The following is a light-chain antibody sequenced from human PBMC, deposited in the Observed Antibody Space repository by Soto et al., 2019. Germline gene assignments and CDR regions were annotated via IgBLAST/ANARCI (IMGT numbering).Light chain of an antibody. Sequence: EIVSTQSPATVSMSPGERDTLTCRASQSVSSYLAWYQQKPGQAPRLLIYGASSRTTGIPDRFSGSGSGTDFTLTISRLEPEDCAMYYCQQGGGSPTFGQGTKVDIK. J-gene: IGKJ1*01. CDR1: QSVSSY. V-gene: IGKV3-20*01. CDR3: QQGGGSPT. CDR2: GAS.